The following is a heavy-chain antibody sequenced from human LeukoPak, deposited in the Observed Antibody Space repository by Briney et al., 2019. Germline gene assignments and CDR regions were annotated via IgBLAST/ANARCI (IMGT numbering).Heavy chain of an antibody. V-gene: IGHV4-59*01. J-gene: IGHJ3*02. CDR1: GGSISSYY. Sequence: SPSETLSLTCTVSGGSISSYYWSWIRQPPGKGLEWIGYIYYSGSTNYNPSLKSRLTISVDTSKNQFSLKLRFVTAADTALYYCARDRTRTYDSSPDAFDIWGQGTMVTVSS. CDR3: ARDRTRTYDSSPDAFDI. D-gene: IGHD3-22*01. CDR2: IYYSGST.